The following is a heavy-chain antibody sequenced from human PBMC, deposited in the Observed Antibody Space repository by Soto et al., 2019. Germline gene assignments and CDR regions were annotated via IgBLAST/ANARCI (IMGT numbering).Heavy chain of an antibody. Sequence: SETLSLTCTVSGGSISSVGYYWSWIRQHPGKGLEWIGYIYYSGSTYYNPSLKSRVTISVDTSKNQFSLKLSSVTAADTAVYYCARAYYYGSGSYYISVYFDYWGQGTLVTVSS. CDR3: ARAYYYGSGSYYISVYFDY. D-gene: IGHD3-10*01. CDR1: GGSISSVGYY. V-gene: IGHV4-31*03. CDR2: IYYSGST. J-gene: IGHJ4*02.